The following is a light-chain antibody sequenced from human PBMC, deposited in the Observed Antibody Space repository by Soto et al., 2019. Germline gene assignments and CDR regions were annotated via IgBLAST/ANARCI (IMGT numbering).Light chain of an antibody. J-gene: IGLJ2*01. CDR3: QVWDSSSDHVV. Sequence: VLSQPPSVSVAPGQTATITCGGMSIGSKSVHWYQQKPGQAPVLVVYDNGDRPSGIPERFSGSNSENTATLTISRVEAGDEADYYCQVWDSSSDHVVIGGGTKLTVL. CDR2: DNG. CDR1: SIGSKS. V-gene: IGLV3-21*02.